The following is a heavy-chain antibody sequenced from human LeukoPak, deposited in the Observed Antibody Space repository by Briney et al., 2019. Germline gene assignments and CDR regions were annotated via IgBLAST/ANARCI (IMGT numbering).Heavy chain of an antibody. Sequence: SETLSLTCTVSGGSLSSYYWSWIRQPPGKGLEWIGYIYYSGSTNYDPSLKSRVTISVDTSKNQFSLKLSSVTAADTAVYYCASYSYGYFNYWGQGTLVTVSS. J-gene: IGHJ4*02. CDR1: GGSLSSYY. CDR2: IYYSGST. CDR3: ASYSYGYFNY. V-gene: IGHV4-59*01. D-gene: IGHD5-18*01.